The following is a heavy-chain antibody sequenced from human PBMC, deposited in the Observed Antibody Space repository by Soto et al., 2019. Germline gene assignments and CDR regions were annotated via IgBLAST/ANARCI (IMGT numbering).Heavy chain of an antibody. D-gene: IGHD3-9*01. CDR2: IYYRGNS. CDR1: DDSINSDKYY. J-gene: IGHJ4*02. V-gene: IGHV4-39*01. CDR3: ARLEGLATISYYFDF. Sequence: SETLSLTCSVSDDSINSDKYYWGWIRQPPGKGLEWIGSIYYRGNSYYNPSLQTRVTISLDKAKSQFSLKLNSVTAADSAVYFCARLEGLATISYYFDFWGPGALVTVSS.